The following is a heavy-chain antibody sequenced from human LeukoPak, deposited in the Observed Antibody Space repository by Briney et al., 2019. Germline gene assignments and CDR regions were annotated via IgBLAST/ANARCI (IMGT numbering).Heavy chain of an antibody. CDR3: ASGTTIFNYFDY. V-gene: IGHV3-53*01. CDR1: GFIVSSNY. CDR2: IYSGGST. D-gene: IGHD1-1*01. J-gene: IGHJ4*02. Sequence: AGGSLRLSCAASGFIVSSNYMSWVRQAPGKGLEWVSVIYSGGSTYYADSVKGRFTISRDNSKNTLYLQMNSLRAEDTAVYYCASGTTIFNYFDYWGQGTLVTVSS.